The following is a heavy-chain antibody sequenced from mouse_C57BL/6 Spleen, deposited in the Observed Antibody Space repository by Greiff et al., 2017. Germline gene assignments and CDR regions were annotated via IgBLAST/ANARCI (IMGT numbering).Heavy chain of an antibody. CDR3: ARVGDYDVGYFDV. D-gene: IGHD2-4*01. CDR1: GYSFTGYY. V-gene: IGHV1-42*01. CDR2: INPSTGGT. J-gene: IGHJ1*03. Sequence: EVMLVESGPELVKPGASVKISCKASGYSFTGYYMNWVKQSPEKSLEWIGEINPSTGGTTYNQKFKAKATLTVDKSSSTAYMQLKSLTSEDSAVYYCARVGDYDVGYFDVWGTGTTVTVSS.